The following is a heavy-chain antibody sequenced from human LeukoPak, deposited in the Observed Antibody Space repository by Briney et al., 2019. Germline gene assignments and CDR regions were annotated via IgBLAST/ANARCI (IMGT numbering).Heavy chain of an antibody. CDR3: ARRIAVAGTRYFQH. J-gene: IGHJ1*01. CDR2: ISSSSSYR. D-gene: IGHD6-19*01. CDR1: GFTFSSYS. Sequence: GGSLRLSCSASGFTFSSYSRNWVPQAPGNGLEWVSSISSSSSYRYYADSVKGRFTISRDNAKNSLYLQMNSLRAEDTAVYYCARRIAVAGTRYFQHWGQGTLVTVSS. V-gene: IGHV3-21*01.